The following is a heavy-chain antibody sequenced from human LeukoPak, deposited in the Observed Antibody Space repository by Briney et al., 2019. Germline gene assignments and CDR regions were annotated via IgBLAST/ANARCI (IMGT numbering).Heavy chain of an antibody. D-gene: IGHD5-18*01. CDR3: AKASGGYSYGPHDY. CDR1: GFTFSSYA. V-gene: IGHV3-23*01. J-gene: IGHJ4*02. Sequence: PGGSLRLSCAASGFTFSSYAMSWLRQAPGKGLEWVSAISGSGGSTYYADSVKGRFTISRDNSKNTLYLQMNSLRAEDTAVYYCAKASGGYSYGPHDYWGQGTLVTVSS. CDR2: ISGSGGST.